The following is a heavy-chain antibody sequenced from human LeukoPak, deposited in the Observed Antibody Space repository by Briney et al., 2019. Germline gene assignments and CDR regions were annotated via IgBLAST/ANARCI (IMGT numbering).Heavy chain of an antibody. CDR2: ISSSSSYI. CDR1: GFTFSSYS. D-gene: IGHD3-22*01. J-gene: IGHJ1*01. CDR3: AATYYYDSSGPYEYFQH. V-gene: IGHV3-21*01. Sequence: GGSLRLSCAASGFTFSSYSMNWVRQAPGKGLEWVSSISSSSSYIYYADSVKGRFTISRDNAKNSLYLQMNSLRAEDTAVYYCAATYYYDSSGPYEYFQHWSQGTLVTVSS.